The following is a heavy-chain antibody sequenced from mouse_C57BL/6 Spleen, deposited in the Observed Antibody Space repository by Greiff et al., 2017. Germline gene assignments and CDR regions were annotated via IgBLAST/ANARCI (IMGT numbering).Heavy chain of an antibody. CDR3: ARRHDSAGEAWFAY. V-gene: IGHV1-64*01. CDR2: IHPNSGST. D-gene: IGHD2-3*01. Sequence: VQLQQPGAELVKPGASVKLSCKASGYTFTSYWMHWVKQRPGQGLEWIGMIHPNSGSTNYNEKFKSKATLTVDKSSSTAYMQLSSLTSEDSAVYYCARRHDSAGEAWFAYWGQGTLVTVSA. CDR1: GYTFTSYW. J-gene: IGHJ3*01.